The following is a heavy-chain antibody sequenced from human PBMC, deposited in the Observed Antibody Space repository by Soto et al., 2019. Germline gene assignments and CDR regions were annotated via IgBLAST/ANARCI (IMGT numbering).Heavy chain of an antibody. CDR3: ARPWDSSGYTNDAFDI. D-gene: IGHD3-22*01. J-gene: IGHJ3*02. CDR1: GYSFTSYW. V-gene: IGHV5-51*01. Sequence: LGESLKISCKGSGYSFTSYWIGWVRQMPGKGLEWMGIIYPGDSDTRYSPSFQGQVTISADKSISTAYLQWSSLKASDTAMYYCARPWDSSGYTNDAFDIWGQGTMVTVSS. CDR2: IYPGDSDT.